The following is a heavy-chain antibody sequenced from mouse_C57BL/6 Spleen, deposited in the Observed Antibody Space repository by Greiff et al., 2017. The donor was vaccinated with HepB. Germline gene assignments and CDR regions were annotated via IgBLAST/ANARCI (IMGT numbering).Heavy chain of an antibody. CDR2: INPNYGTT. D-gene: IGHD1-1*01. Sequence: VQLQQSGPELVKPGASVKISCKASGYSFTDYIMNWVKQSNGKSLEWIGVINPNYGTTSYNQKFKGKATLTVDQSSSTAYMQLNSLTSEDSAVYYCARGNYGGYYYAMDYWGQGTSVTVSS. CDR3: ARGNYGGYYYAMDY. V-gene: IGHV1-39*01. J-gene: IGHJ4*01. CDR1: GYSFTDYI.